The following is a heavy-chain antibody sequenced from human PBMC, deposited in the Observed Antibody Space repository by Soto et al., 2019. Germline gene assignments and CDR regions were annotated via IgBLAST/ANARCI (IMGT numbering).Heavy chain of an antibody. Sequence: SETLSLTCTVSGGSITNNNYYWSWIRHSPGKGLEWIGHIYDSGTTYNNPSLESRVTISVDTSKNQFSLKLSSVTAADTAVYYCARGKGVRGVIPRYYYYGMDVWGQGTTVTVSS. CDR3: ARGKGVRGVIPRYYYYGMDV. V-gene: IGHV4-30-4*01. J-gene: IGHJ6*02. CDR1: GGSITNNNYY. CDR2: IYDSGTT. D-gene: IGHD3-10*01.